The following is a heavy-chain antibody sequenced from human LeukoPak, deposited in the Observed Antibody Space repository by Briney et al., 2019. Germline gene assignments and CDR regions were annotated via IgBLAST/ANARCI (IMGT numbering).Heavy chain of an antibody. Sequence: ASVKVSCKASGYTFTGYYIHWVRQAPGQGLEWMGWINPNSGGTNYAQKFQGRVTMTRDTSISTAYMELSRLRSDDTAVYYCARVPAAMAYMDVWGKGTTVTISS. V-gene: IGHV1-2*02. CDR1: GYTFTGYY. CDR2: INPNSGGT. CDR3: ARVPAAMAYMDV. D-gene: IGHD2-2*01. J-gene: IGHJ6*03.